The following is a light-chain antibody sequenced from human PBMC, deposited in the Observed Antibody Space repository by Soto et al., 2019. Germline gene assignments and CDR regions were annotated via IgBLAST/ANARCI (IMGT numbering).Light chain of an antibody. Sequence: SYELTQPPSVSVAPGETARITCGGNNIESKNVHWYQQKPGQAPLLVIYYNSDRPSGIPARFSGSNSGNTATLTISRVEAGDEAAYSCQVWDSTSVVFGGGTKLTVL. J-gene: IGLJ3*02. CDR2: YNS. CDR1: NIESKN. CDR3: QVWDSTSVV. V-gene: IGLV3-21*04.